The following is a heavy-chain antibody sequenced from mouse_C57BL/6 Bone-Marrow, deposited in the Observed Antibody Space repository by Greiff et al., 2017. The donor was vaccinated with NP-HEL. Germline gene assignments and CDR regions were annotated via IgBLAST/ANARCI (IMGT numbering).Heavy chain of an antibody. J-gene: IGHJ4*01. CDR2: INPSSGYT. D-gene: IGHD3-2*02. Sequence: QVQLKQPGAELAKPGASVKLSCKASGYTFTSYWMHWVKQRPGQGLEWIGYINPSSGYTKYNQKFKDKATLTADKSSSTAYMQLSSLTYEDSAVYYCARSLSGYPYYYAMDYWGQGTSVTVSS. CDR1: GYTFTSYW. V-gene: IGHV1-7*01. CDR3: ARSLSGYPYYYAMDY.